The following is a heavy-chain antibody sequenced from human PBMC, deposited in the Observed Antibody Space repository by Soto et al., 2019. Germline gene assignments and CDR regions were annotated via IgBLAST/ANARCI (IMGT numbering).Heavy chain of an antibody. V-gene: IGHV5-51*01. Sequence: LGESLKISCKGSGYSFTSYWSGWVRQMPGKGLEWMGIIYPGDSDTRYSPSFQGQVTISADKSISTAYLQWSSLKASDTAMYYCARRGRYSSSRHYYGMDVWGQGTTVTVSS. CDR1: GYSFTSYW. CDR3: ARRGRYSSSRHYYGMDV. D-gene: IGHD6-6*01. CDR2: IYPGDSDT. J-gene: IGHJ6*02.